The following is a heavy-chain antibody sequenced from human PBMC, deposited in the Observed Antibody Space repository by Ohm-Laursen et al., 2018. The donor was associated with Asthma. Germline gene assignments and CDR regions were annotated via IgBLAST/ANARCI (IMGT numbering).Heavy chain of an antibody. CDR1: GYTFTSYY. J-gene: IGHJ6*02. CDR3: ARNYYDSSGYPAYYYYYGMDV. V-gene: IGHV1-46*01. CDR2: INPSGGST. Sequence: VSVKVSCKASGYTFTSYYMHWVRQAPGQGLEWMGIINPSGGSTSYAQKFQGRVTMTRDTSTSTVYMELSSLRSEDTAVYYCARNYYDSSGYPAYYYYYGMDVWGQGTTVTVSS. D-gene: IGHD3-22*01.